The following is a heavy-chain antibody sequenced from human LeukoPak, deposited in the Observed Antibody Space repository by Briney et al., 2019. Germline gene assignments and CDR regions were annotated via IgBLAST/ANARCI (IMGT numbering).Heavy chain of an antibody. CDR1: GFTFDNYA. CDR2: IRLSDGYT. J-gene: IGHJ4*02. Sequence: PGGSLRLSCAASGFTFDNYAMTWVRQAPGKGLEWVSAIRLSDGYTYYADSVQGRFIISRDTSKNTVSLQTNSLTGDDTALYYCARVAGSYSIRPFDFWGQGTVVIVSS. D-gene: IGHD1-26*01. CDR3: ARVAGSYSIRPFDF. V-gene: IGHV3-23*01.